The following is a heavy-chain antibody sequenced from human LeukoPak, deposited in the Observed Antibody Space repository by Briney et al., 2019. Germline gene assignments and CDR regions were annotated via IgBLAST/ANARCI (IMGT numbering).Heavy chain of an antibody. CDR3: AKDRASGSGSYSYRGFDH. D-gene: IGHD6-19*01. Sequence: GGSLRLSCAASGFTFNNYAMSWVRQAPGRGLEWVSAISSGGDYTNSADSVKGRFTISRDNSRNTLYLQMNSLRAEDTAVYYCAKDRASGSGSYSYRGFDHWGQGTLVTVSS. J-gene: IGHJ5*02. CDR1: GFTFNNYA. CDR2: ISSGGDYT. V-gene: IGHV3-23*01.